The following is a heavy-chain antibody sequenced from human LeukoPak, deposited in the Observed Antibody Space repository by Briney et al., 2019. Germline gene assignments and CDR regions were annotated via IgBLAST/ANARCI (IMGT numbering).Heavy chain of an antibody. CDR3: ARQVALYYMDV. CDR1: GGSISSYY. V-gene: IGHV4-4*09. CDR2: IYTSGST. J-gene: IGHJ6*03. Sequence: SETLSLTCTVSGGSISSYYWSWIRQPPGKGLEWIGYIYTSGSTNYNPSLKSRVTISVDTSKSQFSLKLSSVTAADTAVYYCARQVALYYMDVWGKGTTVTVSS. D-gene: IGHD5-12*01.